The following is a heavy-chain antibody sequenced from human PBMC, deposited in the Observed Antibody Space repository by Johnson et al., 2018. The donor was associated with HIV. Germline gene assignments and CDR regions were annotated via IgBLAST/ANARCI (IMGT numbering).Heavy chain of an antibody. D-gene: IGHD3-22*01. CDR3: ANLVADYDSSGEQPNDAFDI. CDR1: GFALSHYA. V-gene: IGHV3-30*02. Sequence: QVQLLESGGGVVQPGRSLRLSCAASGFALSHYAMHWVRQAPGKGLEWVAFIRYDGSNKYYADSVKGRFTISRDNSKNTLYLQMNSLRAEDTAVYYCANLVADYDSSGEQPNDAFDIWGQGTMVTVSS. J-gene: IGHJ3*02. CDR2: IRYDGSNK.